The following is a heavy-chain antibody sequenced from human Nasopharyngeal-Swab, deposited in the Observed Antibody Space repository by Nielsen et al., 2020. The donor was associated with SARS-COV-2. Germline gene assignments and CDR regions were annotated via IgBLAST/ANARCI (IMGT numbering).Heavy chain of an antibody. Sequence: GESLKISCAASGFTFSSYAMSWVRQAPGKGLEWVSAISGSGGSTYYADSVKGRFTISRDNAKNSLYLQMNSLRAEDTAVYYCARDVGGFDYWGQGTLVTVSS. D-gene: IGHD3-16*01. J-gene: IGHJ4*02. CDR2: ISGSGGST. CDR3: ARDVGGFDY. V-gene: IGHV3-23*01. CDR1: GFTFSSYA.